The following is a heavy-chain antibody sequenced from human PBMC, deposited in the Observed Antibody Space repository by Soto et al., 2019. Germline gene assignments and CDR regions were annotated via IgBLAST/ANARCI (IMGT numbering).Heavy chain of an antibody. CDR3: ARLYYYDSSGYYLKDYYYGMDV. J-gene: IGHJ6*02. CDR2: AIPIFGTA. Sequence: SVKVSCKASGGTFSSYAISLVRQAPGQGLEWMGGAIPIFGTANYAQKFQGRVTITADESTSTAYMELSSLRSEDTAVYYCARLYYYDSSGYYLKDYYYGMDVWGQGTTVTVSS. CDR1: GGTFSSYA. V-gene: IGHV1-69*13. D-gene: IGHD3-22*01.